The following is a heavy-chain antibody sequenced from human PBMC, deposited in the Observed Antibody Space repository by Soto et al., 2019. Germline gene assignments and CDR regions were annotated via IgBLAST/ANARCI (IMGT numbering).Heavy chain of an antibody. J-gene: IGHJ6*02. D-gene: IGHD3-22*01. CDR1: GGSFSGYY. V-gene: IGHV4-34*01. CDR2: INHSGST. Sequence: PSETLSLTCAVYGGSFSGYYWSWIRQPPGKGLEWIGEINHSGSTNYNPSLKSRVTISVDTSKNQFSLKLSSVTAADTAVYHCARASSGTGDYYYGMDVWGQGTTVTVSS. CDR3: ARASSGTGDYYYGMDV.